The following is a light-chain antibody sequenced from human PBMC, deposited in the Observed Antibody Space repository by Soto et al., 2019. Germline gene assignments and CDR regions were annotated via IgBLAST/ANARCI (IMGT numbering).Light chain of an antibody. CDR3: QQYNHYWT. V-gene: IGKV1-5*01. J-gene: IGKJ1*01. CDR1: QSISSW. Sequence: DIPMTQSPSTLSASVGDRVTITCRASQSISSWLAWYQQKPGKAPKVLIYDASSLESGVPSRFSGSGSGTEFSLTISSLQPDDVATYYCQQYNHYWTFGQGTRVEIK. CDR2: DAS.